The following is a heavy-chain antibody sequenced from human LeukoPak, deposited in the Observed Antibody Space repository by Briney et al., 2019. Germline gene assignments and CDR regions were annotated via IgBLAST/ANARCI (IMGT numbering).Heavy chain of an antibody. CDR2: INHSGTT. J-gene: IGHJ6*03. CDR3: ARTTEAHSWRTRYYDYYMDV. V-gene: IGHV4-34*01. D-gene: IGHD6-13*01. Sequence: SSETLSLTCAVYGGSFSGYYWTWIRQPPGKGLEWIGEINHSGTTKYNSSLKSRVTISVDTSKNQFSLKLSSVTAADTAVYYCARTTEAHSWRTRYYDYYMDVWGKGTAVTVSS. CDR1: GGSFSGYY.